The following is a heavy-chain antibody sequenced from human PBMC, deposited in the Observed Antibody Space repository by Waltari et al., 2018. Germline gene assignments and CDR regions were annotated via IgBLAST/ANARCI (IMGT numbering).Heavy chain of an antibody. Sequence: EVQLVESGGDLVQPGGSLRLSCAASGFTFTTYEFNWVRQAPGKGLEWISYISRSGSTIYYANSVKGRFTISRDNAKNSLFLQMNNLRAEDTAIYYCSRGGTDFWTGGEDRYYFDYWGQGTLVTVSS. CDR1: GFTFTTYE. D-gene: IGHD3-3*01. CDR3: SRGGTDFWTGGEDRYYFDY. CDR2: ISRSGSTI. J-gene: IGHJ4*02. V-gene: IGHV3-48*03.